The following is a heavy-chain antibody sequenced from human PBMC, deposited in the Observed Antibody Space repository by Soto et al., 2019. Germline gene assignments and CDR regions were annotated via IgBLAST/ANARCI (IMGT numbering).Heavy chain of an antibody. Sequence: QVQLVQSGAEVKKPGSSVKVSCKASGGTFSSYAISWVRQAPGQGLEWMGGIIPIFGTANYAQKFQGRVTITAEESTSTAYRELSSLRSEDTALYYCASDNVVRGVLRYYDYGMDVWGQGTTVTVSS. CDR3: ASDNVVRGVLRYYDYGMDV. CDR1: GGTFSSYA. V-gene: IGHV1-69*01. D-gene: IGHD3-10*01. CDR2: IIPIFGTA. J-gene: IGHJ6*02.